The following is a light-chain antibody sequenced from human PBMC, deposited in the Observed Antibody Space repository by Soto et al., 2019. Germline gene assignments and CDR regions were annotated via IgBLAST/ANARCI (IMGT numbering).Light chain of an antibody. CDR3: QQYYSYPWT. V-gene: IGKV1-5*01. J-gene: IGKJ1*01. Sequence: DVQMTQSPATLSASVGDRVTITCRAGQIISRSLAWYQQKPGKAPKLLIHDDPSWESGVPSSFIGSGSGTGSTLTISCLQSENFASYYCQQYYSYPWTFGQGTRWIS. CDR1: QIISRS. CDR2: DDP.